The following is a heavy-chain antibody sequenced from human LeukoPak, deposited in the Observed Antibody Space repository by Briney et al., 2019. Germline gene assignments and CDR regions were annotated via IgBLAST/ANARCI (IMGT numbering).Heavy chain of an antibody. Sequence: PGGSLRLSCAASGFTFSSYAMSGVRQAPWKGLDWVSAISGSGGSTYYEDSVKGRFTISRDNSKNTMYLQMNSLRAADTAVYYCAARRITFGGVNPFDYWGQGTLVTVSS. D-gene: IGHD3-16*01. CDR2: ISGSGGST. V-gene: IGHV3-23*01. CDR1: GFTFSSYA. J-gene: IGHJ4*02. CDR3: AARRITFGGVNPFDY.